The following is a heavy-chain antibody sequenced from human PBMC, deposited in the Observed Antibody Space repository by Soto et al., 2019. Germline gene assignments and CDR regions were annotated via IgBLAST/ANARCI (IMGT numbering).Heavy chain of an antibody. V-gene: IGHV1-18*01. CDR1: GYTFTSYG. CDR2: ISAYNGNT. CDR3: ARVHRYCISTSCYPAAAGRGEDFDY. Sequence: GASVKVSCKASGYTFTSYGISWVRQAPGQGLEWMGWISAYNGNTNYAQKLQGRVTMTTDTSTSTAYMELRSLRSDDTAVYYCARVHRYCISTSCYPAAAGRGEDFDYWGQGTLVTVAS. J-gene: IGHJ4*02. D-gene: IGHD2-2*01.